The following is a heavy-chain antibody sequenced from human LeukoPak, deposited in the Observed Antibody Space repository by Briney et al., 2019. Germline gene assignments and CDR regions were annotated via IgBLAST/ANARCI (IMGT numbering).Heavy chain of an antibody. J-gene: IGHJ3*02. Sequence: GGSLRLSCAASGFTFSSYSMNWVRQAPGKGLEWVSYISSSSSTIYYADSVKGRFTISRDNAKNSLYLQMDSLRAEDTAVYYCARDTKPAMAFDIWGQGTMVTVSS. CDR1: GFTFSSYS. V-gene: IGHV3-48*01. CDR2: ISSSSSTI. D-gene: IGHD2-2*01. CDR3: ARDTKPAMAFDI.